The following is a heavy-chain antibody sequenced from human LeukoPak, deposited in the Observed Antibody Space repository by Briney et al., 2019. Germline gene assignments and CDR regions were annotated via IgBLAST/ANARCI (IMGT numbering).Heavy chain of an antibody. J-gene: IGHJ6*02. Sequence: GGSLRLSCAASGFTFSSYGMHWVRQAPGKGLEWVALISYDEYYADSVKGRFTISRDNSKNTLYLQMNSLRAEDTAVYYCAKAKVSTVTTVGYYYYGMDVWGQGTTVTVSS. CDR2: ISYDE. D-gene: IGHD4-17*01. CDR1: GFTFSSYG. V-gene: IGHV3-30*18. CDR3: AKAKVSTVTTVGYYYYGMDV.